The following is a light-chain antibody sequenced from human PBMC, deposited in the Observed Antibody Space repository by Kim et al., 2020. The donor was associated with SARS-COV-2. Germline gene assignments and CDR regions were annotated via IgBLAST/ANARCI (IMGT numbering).Light chain of an antibody. CDR1: NLGDKY. V-gene: IGLV3-1*01. J-gene: IGLJ2*01. Sequence: SYELTQPPSVSVSPGQTASITCSGDNLGDKYACWYQQKPGQSPLLVIHQDNKRPSGIPERFSGSNSGNTATLTISGTQAMDEADYYCQTWDSSTAVFGGG. CDR3: QTWDSSTAV. CDR2: QDN.